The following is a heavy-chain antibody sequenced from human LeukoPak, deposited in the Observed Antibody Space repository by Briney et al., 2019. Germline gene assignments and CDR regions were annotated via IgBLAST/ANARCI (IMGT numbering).Heavy chain of an antibody. CDR3: ARGGLRPGDY. CDR2: INPSGXST. V-gene: IGHV1-46*01. Sequence: ASVKVSCKASGYTFTSYYMHWVRQAPGQGLEWMGIINPSGXSTXXXXXFQGRVTMTRDTSTSTVYMELSSLRSEDTAVYYCARGGLRPGDYWGQGTLVTVSS. CDR1: GYTFTSYY. J-gene: IGHJ4*02. D-gene: IGHD4-17*01.